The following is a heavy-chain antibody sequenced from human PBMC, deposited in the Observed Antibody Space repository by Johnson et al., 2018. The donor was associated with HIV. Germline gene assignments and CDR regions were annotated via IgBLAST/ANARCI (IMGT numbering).Heavy chain of an antibody. V-gene: IGHV3-15*05. CDR1: GFTFSDAW. J-gene: IGHJ3*02. CDR3: ARALQRWLQWDAFDI. D-gene: IGHD5-24*01. CDR2: LKSKSDGGTI. Sequence: VQLVESGGDLVKPGGSLRLSCAASGFTFSDAWMNWVRQAPGKGLEWVGRLKSKSDGGTIDYAAPVKGRFSISRDDSKNTLYLQMNSLKTEDTAVYYCARALQRWLQWDAFDIWGQGTMVTVSS.